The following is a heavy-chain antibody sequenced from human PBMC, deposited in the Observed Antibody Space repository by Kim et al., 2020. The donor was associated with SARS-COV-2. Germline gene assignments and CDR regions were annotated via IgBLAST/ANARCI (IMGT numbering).Heavy chain of an antibody. V-gene: IGHV3-53*01. CDR3: ARANTYGSGAYDY. J-gene: IGHJ4*02. D-gene: IGHD3-10*01. Sequence: GGSLRLSCGASELTVSSNYMSWVRQAPGKGLEWVSIIYSGGSTYYADSVKGRFTISRDNSKNTLYLQMNNLRAEDTAVYYCARANTYGSGAYDYWGQGTLVTVSS. CDR1: ELTVSSNY. CDR2: IYSGGST.